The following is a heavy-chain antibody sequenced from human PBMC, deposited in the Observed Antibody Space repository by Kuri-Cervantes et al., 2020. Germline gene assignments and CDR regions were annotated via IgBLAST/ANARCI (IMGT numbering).Heavy chain of an antibody. CDR3: ARDFGYQPPDY. CDR2: ISSSSSYI. J-gene: IGHJ4*02. V-gene: IGHV3-21*03. Sequence: ETLSLTCAASGFTFSTYNMNWVRQAPGKGLEWVSSISSSSSYIYYADSVKGRFTISRDNAKNSLYLQMNSLRAEDTAVYYCARDFGYQPPDYWGQGTLVTVSS. D-gene: IGHD3-16*01. CDR1: GFTFSTYN.